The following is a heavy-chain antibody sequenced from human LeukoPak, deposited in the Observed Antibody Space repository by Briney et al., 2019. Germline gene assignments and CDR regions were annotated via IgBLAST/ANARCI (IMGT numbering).Heavy chain of an antibody. D-gene: IGHD3-22*01. V-gene: IGHV5-51*01. J-gene: IGHJ4*02. CDR3: ARSSDSSGFYDYFDY. CDR1: GYSFTSYW. Sequence: GESLKISCEGSGYSFTSYWIGWVRQMPGKGLEWVAIIYPGGSDTIYSPSFQGQVTISADNSIGTAYLQWSSLKASDTAMYYCARSSDSSGFYDYFDYWGQGTLVTVSS. CDR2: IYPGGSDT.